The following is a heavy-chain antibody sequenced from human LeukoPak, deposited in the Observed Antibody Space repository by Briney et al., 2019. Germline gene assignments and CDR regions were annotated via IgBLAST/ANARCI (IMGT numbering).Heavy chain of an antibody. D-gene: IGHD1-26*01. CDR1: GGSFSGYY. Sequence: SETLSLTCAVYGGSFSGYYWSWIRQPPGKGLEWIGEINHSGSTNYNPSLKSRVTISVDTSKNQFSLKLSSVTAADTAVYYCARTGASWFDPWGQGTQVTVSS. CDR3: ARTGASWFDP. CDR2: INHSGST. J-gene: IGHJ5*02. V-gene: IGHV4-34*01.